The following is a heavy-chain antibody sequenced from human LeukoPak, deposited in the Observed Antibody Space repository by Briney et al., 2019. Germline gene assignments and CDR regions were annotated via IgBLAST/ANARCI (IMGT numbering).Heavy chain of an antibody. V-gene: IGHV4-59*08. CDR2: IYYTGST. D-gene: IGHD3-10*01. J-gene: IGHJ4*02. CDR1: GGSISSYY. Sequence: PSETLSLTCTVSGGSISSYYWSWIRQPPGKGLEWIGYIYYTGSTNYNPSLKSRVTMSVDTSKNQFSLNLYSVSAADTAVYYCARRDPGASPFDYWGQGTLVTVSS. CDR3: ARRDPGASPFDY.